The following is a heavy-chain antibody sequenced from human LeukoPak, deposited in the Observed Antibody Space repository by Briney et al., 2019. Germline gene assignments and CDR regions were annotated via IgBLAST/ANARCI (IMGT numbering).Heavy chain of an antibody. V-gene: IGHV3-23*01. Sequence: GGSLRLSCAASGFTFSTYAMSWVRQAPGKGLEWVSAISGSGGSTYYADSVKGRFTVSRDKSKNTLYLQMSSLRAEDTAVYYCAKHAGHFDYWGQGTLVTVSS. CDR1: GFTFSTYA. D-gene: IGHD6-13*01. CDR2: ISGSGGST. J-gene: IGHJ4*02. CDR3: AKHAGHFDY.